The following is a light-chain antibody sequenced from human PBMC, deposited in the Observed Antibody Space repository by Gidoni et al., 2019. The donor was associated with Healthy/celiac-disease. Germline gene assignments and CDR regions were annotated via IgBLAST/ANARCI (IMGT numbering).Light chain of an antibody. CDR2: DAS. V-gene: IGKV3-11*01. Sequence: EIVLTQSPATLSLSPGERATLSCRASPSVSSYLAWYQQKPGQAPRLLIYDASNRATGIPARCSGSGSGTDFTLTISSREPEDFAVYYCQQRSNWPPYTFGQGTKLESK. CDR1: PSVSSY. CDR3: QQRSNWPPYT. J-gene: IGKJ2*01.